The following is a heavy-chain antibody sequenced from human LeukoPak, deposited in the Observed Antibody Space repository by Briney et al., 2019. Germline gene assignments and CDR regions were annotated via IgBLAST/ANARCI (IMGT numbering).Heavy chain of an antibody. CDR1: GGSISIYY. V-gene: IGHV4-59*12. D-gene: IGHD3-10*01. CDR3: ARVLRGWFDP. Sequence: SETLSLTCTVSGGSISIYYWSWIRQPPGKGLEWIGYIYYTGSTNYNPSLKSRVTISVDTSKNQFSLKLSSVTAADTAVYYCARVLRGWFDPWGQGTLVTVSS. CDR2: IYYTGST. J-gene: IGHJ5*02.